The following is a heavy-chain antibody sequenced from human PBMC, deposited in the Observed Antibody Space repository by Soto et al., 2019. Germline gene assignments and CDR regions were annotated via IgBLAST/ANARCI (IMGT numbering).Heavy chain of an antibody. V-gene: IGHV1-46*01. CDR2: INPSGGST. Sequence: GASVKVSCKASGYTFTSFYLHWVRQAPGQGLEWMGIINPSGGSTSYAQNFQGRVTMTRDTSTSTVYMELSSLISEDTAVYFCARGRDGYNLYYFDYWGQGTLVTVS. CDR3: ARGRDGYNLYYFDY. CDR1: GYTFTSFY. J-gene: IGHJ4*02. D-gene: IGHD5-12*01.